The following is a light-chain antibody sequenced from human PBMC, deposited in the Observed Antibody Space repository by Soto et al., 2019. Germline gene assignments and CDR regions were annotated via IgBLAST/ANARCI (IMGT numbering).Light chain of an antibody. V-gene: IGKV3-20*01. J-gene: IGKJ2*01. Sequence: EIVLTQSPGILSLSPGERATLSCRASQTISGNYLAWYQQKPGQSPRLLIYGSSDRATGIPDRFSGSGSGTDFTLTINRVEPEDFAVYYCQQYCSSLPYTFGQGTTLEI. CDR3: QQYCSSLPYT. CDR2: GSS. CDR1: QTISGNY.